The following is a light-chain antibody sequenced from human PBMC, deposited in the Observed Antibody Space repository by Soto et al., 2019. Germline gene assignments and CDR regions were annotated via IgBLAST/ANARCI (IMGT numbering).Light chain of an antibody. V-gene: IGKV1-5*01. CDR3: QQYNSYSPET. Sequence: DIQMTQSPSTLSASVGDRVTITCRASQSISSWLAWYQQKPGKAPKLLIYDASSLGSGVPSRFSGNGSGTEFTLTISSLQPDDFATYYCQQYNSYSPETFGQGTKVEIK. J-gene: IGKJ1*01. CDR2: DAS. CDR1: QSISSW.